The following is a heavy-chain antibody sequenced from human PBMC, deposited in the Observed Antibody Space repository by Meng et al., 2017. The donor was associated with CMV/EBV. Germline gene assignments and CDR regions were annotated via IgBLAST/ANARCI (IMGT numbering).Heavy chain of an antibody. Sequence: SVKVSCKASGGTFSSYAISWVRQAPGQGLEWMGGIIPILGIANYAQKFQGRVTITADKSTSTAYMELNSLRAEDTAVYYCARDYKFMITSVDYWGQGTLVTVSS. J-gene: IGHJ4*02. CDR1: GGTFSSYA. V-gene: IGHV1-69*10. CDR3: ARDYKFMITSVDY. CDR2: IIPILGIA. D-gene: IGHD3-16*01.